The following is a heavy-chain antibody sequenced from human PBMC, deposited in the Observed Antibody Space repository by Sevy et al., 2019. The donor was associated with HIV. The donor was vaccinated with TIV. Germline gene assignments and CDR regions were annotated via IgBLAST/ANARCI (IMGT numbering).Heavy chain of an antibody. CDR3: AKDSGISAEIVVALGY. D-gene: IGHD3-22*01. CDR1: GVTFSGYA. J-gene: IGHJ4*02. Sequence: GGSLRLSCADSGVTFSGYAMSWVRQAPGKGLEWVSSISGHGGSTYYAGAVKGRFTISRDNSKKIVYQQMNSLRAEETAVYYCAKDSGISAEIVVALGYWGQGTQVTVSS. CDR2: ISGHGGST. V-gene: IGHV3-23*01.